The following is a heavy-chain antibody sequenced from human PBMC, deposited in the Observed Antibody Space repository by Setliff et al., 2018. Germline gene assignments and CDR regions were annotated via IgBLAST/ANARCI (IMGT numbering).Heavy chain of an antibody. Sequence: SETLSLTCSVSGDSMSSYYWHWIRQSPGKGLEWIGNIYYGGSASYNPSLKSRVTMSVDMSRNQFSLRLNSLTAADTAMYFCAGTPARGTTWLSPFDYWGQGTLVTVSS. D-gene: IGHD1-7*01. V-gene: IGHV4-59*03. CDR3: AGTPARGTTWLSPFDY. CDR1: GDSMSSYY. J-gene: IGHJ4*02. CDR2: IYYGGSA.